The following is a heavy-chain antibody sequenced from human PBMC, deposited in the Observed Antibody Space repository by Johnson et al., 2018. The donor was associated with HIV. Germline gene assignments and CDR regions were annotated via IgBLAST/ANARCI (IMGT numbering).Heavy chain of an antibody. Sequence: QVQLVESGGGLVQPGRSLRLSCAASGFIFSGSAMHWVRQAPGKGLEWVASISYEGSNIHYGDSVRGRFTISRDNSKKTVYLQMNSLRAEDTAVYYCARDRGSMIVVGSAFDIWGQGTMVTVSS. CDR3: ARDRGSMIVVGSAFDI. D-gene: IGHD3-22*01. V-gene: IGHV3-30-3*01. CDR1: GFIFSGSA. J-gene: IGHJ3*02. CDR2: ISYEGSNI.